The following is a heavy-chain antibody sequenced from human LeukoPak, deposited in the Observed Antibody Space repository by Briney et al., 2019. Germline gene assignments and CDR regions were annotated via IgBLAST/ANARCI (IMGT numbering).Heavy chain of an antibody. CDR3: ARDPGRIAVANNWFDP. CDR2: INPIFGTA. D-gene: IGHD6-19*01. J-gene: IGHJ5*02. V-gene: IGHV1-69*13. CDR1: GGTFSSYA. Sequence: GAAVKVSCKASGGTFSSYAISWVRQAPGQGLEWMGGINPIFGTANYAQKFQGRVTITADESTSTAYMELSSLRSEDTAVYYCARDPGRIAVANNWFDPWGQGTLVTVS.